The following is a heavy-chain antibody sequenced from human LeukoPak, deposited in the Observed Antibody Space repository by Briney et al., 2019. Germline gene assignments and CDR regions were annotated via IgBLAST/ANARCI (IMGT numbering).Heavy chain of an antibody. CDR1: GGSISFY. D-gene: IGHD1-26*01. J-gene: IGHJ6*02. V-gene: IGHV4-59*08. CDR2: IYQSGST. Sequence: SETLSLTCTVSGGSISFYWSWFRQSPGKGQEWIGQIYQSGSTDYNPSLRSRVTISRDTSKNQFSLQLTSVTAADTAVYYCGKHSDRWRFAMDVWGQGTTVTV. CDR3: GKHSDRWRFAMDV.